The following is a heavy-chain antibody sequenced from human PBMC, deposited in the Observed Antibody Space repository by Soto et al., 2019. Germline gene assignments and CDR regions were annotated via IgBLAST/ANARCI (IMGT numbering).Heavy chain of an antibody. CDR3: ARATYSYTMIVHRFDY. CDR2: IHQSGSA. Sequence: QVQLQESGPGLVRPSQTLSLTCTVSGDSISSGGFYWSWIRQHPGTGLEWIAYIHQSGSAYYNPSLKSRAAISVDTSKNHFSLNLTSVTAADTAVYYCARATYSYTMIVHRFDYWGQGTLVTVSS. V-gene: IGHV4-31*03. J-gene: IGHJ4*02. CDR1: GDSISSGGFY. D-gene: IGHD3-22*01.